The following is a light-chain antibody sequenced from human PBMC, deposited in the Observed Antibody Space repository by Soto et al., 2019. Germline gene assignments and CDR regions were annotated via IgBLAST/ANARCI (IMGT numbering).Light chain of an antibody. CDR3: QQYNIYPYT. CDR1: QTISSW. J-gene: IGKJ2*01. CDR2: KAS. Sequence: DIQMTQSPSTLSASVGDRVTITCRASQTISSWLAWYQQKPGRAPKLLIYKASSLESGVPSRFSGSGSETEFTLTISSLQPDDFATYYCQQYNIYPYTFGQGTKLELK. V-gene: IGKV1-5*03.